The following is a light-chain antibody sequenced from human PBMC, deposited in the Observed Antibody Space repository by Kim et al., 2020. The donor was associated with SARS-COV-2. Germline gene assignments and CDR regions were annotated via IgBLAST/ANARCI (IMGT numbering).Light chain of an antibody. V-gene: IGLV3-19*01. J-gene: IGLJ3*02. Sequence: ALGQTVRRTCQGDSRRSYYASWYQQKPGQAPVLVIYGKNNRPSGIPDRFSGSSSGNTASLTITGTQAEDEADYYCNSRDSSGNHLVFGGGTKLTVL. CDR1: SRRSYY. CDR2: GKN. CDR3: NSRDSSGNHLV.